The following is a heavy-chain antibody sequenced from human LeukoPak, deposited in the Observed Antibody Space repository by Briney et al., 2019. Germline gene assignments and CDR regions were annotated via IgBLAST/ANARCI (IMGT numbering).Heavy chain of an antibody. CDR2: ISYDGSNE. CDR1: GFTFSSYV. J-gene: IGHJ4*02. V-gene: IGHV3-30*04. Sequence: PGRSLRLSCAASGFTFSSYVMHWVRQAPGKGLEWVAIISYDGSNEYYADSVKGRFTISRDNSKNTLYLQMNSLRAADTAVYYCAKDRTGRYYYDSPYYFDYWGQGTLVTVSS. CDR3: AKDRTGRYYYDSPYYFDY. D-gene: IGHD3-22*01.